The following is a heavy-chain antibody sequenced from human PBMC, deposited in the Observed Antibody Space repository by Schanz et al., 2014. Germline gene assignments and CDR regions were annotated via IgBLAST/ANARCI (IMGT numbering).Heavy chain of an antibody. CDR2: IKQDESER. D-gene: IGHD4-4*01. J-gene: IGHJ4*02. CDR1: GFTFSTYW. CDR3: ASADYTNYFDY. Sequence: EVQLVESGGGLVQPGGSLRLSCAASGFTFSTYWMSWVRQAPGKGLEWVANIKQDESERSYVDSVKGRFTISRDNSKNTVFLQMNSLRGEDTAVYYCASADYTNYFDYWGQGTLVTVSS. V-gene: IGHV3-7*01.